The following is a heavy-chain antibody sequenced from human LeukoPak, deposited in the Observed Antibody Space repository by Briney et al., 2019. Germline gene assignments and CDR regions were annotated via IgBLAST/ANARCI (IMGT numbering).Heavy chain of an antibody. Sequence: SETLSLTCAVYGGSFSGYYWSWIRQPPGKGLEWIGEINHSGSTNYNPSLKSQVTISVDTSKNQFSLKLSSVTAADTAVYYCAIHIVVVPAAKKKNWFDPWSQGTLVTVSS. J-gene: IGHJ5*02. CDR2: INHSGST. V-gene: IGHV4-34*01. CDR3: AIHIVVVPAAKKKNWFDP. CDR1: GGSFSGYY. D-gene: IGHD2-2*01.